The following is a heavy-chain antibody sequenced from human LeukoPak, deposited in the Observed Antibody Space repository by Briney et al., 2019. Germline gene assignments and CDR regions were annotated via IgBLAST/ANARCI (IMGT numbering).Heavy chain of an antibody. CDR2: INHSGST. CDR3: AREKMRRYSYGYAH. CDR1: GGSFSGYY. J-gene: IGHJ4*02. Sequence: SETLSLTCAVYGGSFSGYYWSWIRQHPPKGLEWIGEINHSGSTNYNSSLKSRVTISVDTSKNQFSLKVSSVTAADTAVYYCAREKMRRYSYGYAHWGEGTLVTVSS. V-gene: IGHV4-34*01. D-gene: IGHD5-18*01.